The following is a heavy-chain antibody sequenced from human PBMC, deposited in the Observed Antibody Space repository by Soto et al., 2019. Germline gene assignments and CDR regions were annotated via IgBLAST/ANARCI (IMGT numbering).Heavy chain of an antibody. CDR2: ISSSSTKI. CDR1: RFSFSSFS. D-gene: IGHD5-12*01. CDR3: ARDLHLRPIYYYGMDV. V-gene: IGHV3-21*01. Sequence: GGSLRLSCAASRFSFSSFSMNWVRQAPGKGLEWVSSISSSSTKIYYADSVKGRFTISRDDAKNSLYLQMNSLTAEDTAVYYCARDLHLRPIYYYGMDVWGQGTTVTVSS. J-gene: IGHJ6*02.